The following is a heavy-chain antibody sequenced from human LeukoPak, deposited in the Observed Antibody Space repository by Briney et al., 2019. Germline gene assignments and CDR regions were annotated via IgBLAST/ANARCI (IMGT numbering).Heavy chain of an antibody. J-gene: IGHJ4*02. CDR2: ISSSASTI. CDR3: ARDSGVSKPFDS. V-gene: IGHV3-48*03. CDR1: GFTFSSYE. Sequence: GGSLRLSCVASGFTFSSYEMSWVRQAPGKGLEWIAYISSSASTIKYADSVKGRFTISRHNAKTSLYLQMNSLRAEDTAVYYCARDSGVSKPFDSWGRGTLVTVSS. D-gene: IGHD3-3*02.